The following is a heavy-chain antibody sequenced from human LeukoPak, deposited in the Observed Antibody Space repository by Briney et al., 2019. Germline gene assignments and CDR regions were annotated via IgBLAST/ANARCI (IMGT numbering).Heavy chain of an antibody. CDR1: GFTFSTYW. Sequence: GGSLRLSCAASGFTFSTYWMHWVRQAPGKGLMWVSRINLDGATTSYADSVKGRFTISRDNAKNTLYLQMNSLRAEDTAVYYCVRDAGTKLGYWGQGTLLTVSS. CDR2: INLDGATT. V-gene: IGHV3-74*01. CDR3: VRDAGTKLGY. J-gene: IGHJ4*02. D-gene: IGHD6-13*01.